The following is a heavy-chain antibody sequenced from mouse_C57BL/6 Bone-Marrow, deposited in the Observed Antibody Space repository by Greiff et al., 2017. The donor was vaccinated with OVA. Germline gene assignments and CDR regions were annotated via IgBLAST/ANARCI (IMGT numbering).Heavy chain of an antibody. CDR3: AIGGGFLYYFDY. CDR1: GYTFTSYW. CDR2: FHPSDSDT. J-gene: IGHJ2*01. V-gene: IGHV1-74*01. Sequence: QVQLQQPGAELVKPGASVKVSCKASGYTFTSYWMHWVKQRPGQGLVWIGRFHPSDSDTNYNQKFKGKATLTVDKSSSTAYMQLSSLTSEDAAVYYGAIGGGFLYYFDYWGQGTTLTVSS.